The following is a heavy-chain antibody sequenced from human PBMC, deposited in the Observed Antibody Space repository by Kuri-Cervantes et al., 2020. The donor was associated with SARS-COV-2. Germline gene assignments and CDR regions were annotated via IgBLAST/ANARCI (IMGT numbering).Heavy chain of an antibody. V-gene: IGHV3-30*02. CDR3: AQAEYGSGSDYSQH. D-gene: IGHD3-10*01. Sequence: GGSLRLSCAASGFTFSSYGMHWVRQAPGKGLGWVAFIRYDGSNKYYADSVKGRFTISRDNSKNTLYLQMNSLRAEDTAVYYCAQAEYGSGSDYSQHWGQGTLVTVSS. J-gene: IGHJ1*01. CDR2: IRYDGSNK. CDR1: GFTFSSYG.